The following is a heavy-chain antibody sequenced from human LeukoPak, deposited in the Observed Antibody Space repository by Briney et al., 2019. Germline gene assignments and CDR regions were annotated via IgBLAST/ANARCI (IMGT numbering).Heavy chain of an antibody. CDR3: LGASNI. CDR1: GFTFSSYS. CDR2: IRSKAYGGTA. J-gene: IGHJ3*02. Sequence: GGSLRLSCAASGFTFSSYSMNWVRQAPGKGLEWVGFIRSKAYGGTAEYAASVEGRFTIPRDDSRSIVYLQMNSLKTEDTAVYYCLGASNIWGQGTMVTVSS. D-gene: IGHD7-27*01. V-gene: IGHV3-49*04.